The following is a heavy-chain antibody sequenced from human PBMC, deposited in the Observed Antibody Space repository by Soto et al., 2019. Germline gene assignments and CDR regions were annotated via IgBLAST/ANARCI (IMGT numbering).Heavy chain of an antibody. Sequence: EVQLVESGGGWVQPGGSLRLSCAASGFSFSGYAMNWVRQAPGKGLEWVSYMSSRGTPVYYADSVKGRFTISRDNAKNSLYLQMTSLRAEDTALYYCARENSSWFDPWGQGTLVTVSS. CDR2: MSSRGTPV. D-gene: IGHD4-4*01. V-gene: IGHV3-48*03. CDR1: GFSFSGYA. CDR3: ARENSSWFDP. J-gene: IGHJ5*02.